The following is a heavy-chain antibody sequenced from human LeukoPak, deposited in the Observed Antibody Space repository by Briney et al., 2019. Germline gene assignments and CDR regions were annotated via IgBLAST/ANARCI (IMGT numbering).Heavy chain of an antibody. CDR3: AKEEIPNDY. J-gene: IGHJ4*02. D-gene: IGHD2-2*02. CDR1: GFTFSTST. Sequence: GGSLRLSCVVSGFTFSTSTMTWVRQAPGKGLEWVSGISISGGTTYYADSVEGRFTISRDNSKNTLYLQMNSLRAEDTAVCHCAKEEIPNDYWGQGTLVTVSS. V-gene: IGHV3-23*01. CDR2: ISISGGTT.